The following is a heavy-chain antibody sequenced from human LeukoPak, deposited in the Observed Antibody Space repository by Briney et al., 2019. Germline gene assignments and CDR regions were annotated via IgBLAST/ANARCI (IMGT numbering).Heavy chain of an antibody. CDR3: ARGSHDSGDSYLDY. J-gene: IGHJ4*02. D-gene: IGHD4-17*01. V-gene: IGHV3-11*01. CDR2: ITSSGSSM. CDR1: GFTFSDYY. Sequence: PGGSLRLSCAASGFTFSDYYMSWIRQAPGKGLEWVSYITSSGSSMYYADSVKGRFTISSDNSKNTLYLQMNSLRVEDTAMYYCARGSHDSGDSYLDYWGQGTLVTVSS.